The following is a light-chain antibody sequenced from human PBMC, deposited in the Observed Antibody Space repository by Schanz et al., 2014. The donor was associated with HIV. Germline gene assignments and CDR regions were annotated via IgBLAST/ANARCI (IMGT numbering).Light chain of an antibody. CDR1: QSLTSRY. Sequence: ETVLTQSPGRLSLSPGERATLSCRASQSLTSRYLAWYLQKPGQAPRLLIYGASSRATGIPDRFSGSGSGTDFTLTISRLEPEDFAVYYCHLYGRSFGPGTKVDIK. J-gene: IGKJ3*01. CDR3: HLYGRS. V-gene: IGKV3-20*01. CDR2: GAS.